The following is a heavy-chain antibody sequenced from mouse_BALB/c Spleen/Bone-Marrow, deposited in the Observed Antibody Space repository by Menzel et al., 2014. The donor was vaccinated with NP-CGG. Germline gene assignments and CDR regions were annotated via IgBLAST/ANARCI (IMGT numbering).Heavy chain of an antibody. CDR1: GYTFTSYW. CDR3: ARGGDSSGYPFAY. D-gene: IGHD3-2*01. V-gene: IGHV1-7*01. CDR2: INPSTGYT. J-gene: IGHJ3*01. Sequence: VQLQQSGAELAKPGASVKMSCKASGYTFTSYWMHWVEQRPGQGLEWIGYINPSTGYTEHNQRFKDKATLTADKSSSTAYMQLSSLTSEDSAVYYCARGGDSSGYPFAYWGQGTLVTVSA.